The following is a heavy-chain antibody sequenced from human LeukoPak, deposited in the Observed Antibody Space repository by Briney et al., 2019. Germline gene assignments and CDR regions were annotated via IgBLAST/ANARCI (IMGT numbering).Heavy chain of an antibody. J-gene: IGHJ1*01. D-gene: IGHD6-19*01. CDR3: ARDLSGYSSGWSSTYFQH. CDR2: INWNGGST. Sequence: GGSLRLSCAASGFTFDDYGMSWVRQAPGKGLEWVSGINWNGGSTGYADSVKGRFTISRDNAKNSLYLQMNSLRAEDTAVYYCARDLSGYSSGWSSTYFQHWGQGTLVTVSS. CDR1: GFTFDDYG. V-gene: IGHV3-20*04.